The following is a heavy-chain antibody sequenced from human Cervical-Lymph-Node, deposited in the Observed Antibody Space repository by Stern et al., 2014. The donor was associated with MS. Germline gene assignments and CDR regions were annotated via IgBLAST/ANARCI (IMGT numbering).Heavy chain of an antibody. D-gene: IGHD3-22*01. CDR1: GYTFTSYG. CDR2: ISAYNGNT. J-gene: IGHJ4*02. CDR3: SRDHYYDSSGYHLIDY. Sequence: VQLVESGAEVKTPGASVKVSCKASGYTFTSYGISWVRQAPGQGLEWMGWISAYNGNTNSAQKLQGRVTMTTDTSTSTAYMELRSLRSDDTAVYYCSRDHYYDSSGYHLIDYWGQGTLVTVSS. V-gene: IGHV1-18*04.